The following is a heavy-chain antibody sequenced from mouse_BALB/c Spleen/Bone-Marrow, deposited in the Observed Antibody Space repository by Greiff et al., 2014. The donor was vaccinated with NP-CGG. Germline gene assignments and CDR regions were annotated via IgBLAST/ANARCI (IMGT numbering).Heavy chain of an antibody. Sequence: EVQLVESGGGLVQPGRSLKISCAASGFDFSGFWMGWVRLAPGKGLEWIGEINPDSSTINYTPSLKDRFIISRDNAKNTLYLQMSKVRSEDTALYYCARLGDYGGFAYWGQGTLVTVSA. D-gene: IGHD2-13*01. CDR2: INPDSSTI. V-gene: IGHV4-1*02. CDR3: ARLGDYGGFAY. J-gene: IGHJ3*01. CDR1: GFDFSGFW.